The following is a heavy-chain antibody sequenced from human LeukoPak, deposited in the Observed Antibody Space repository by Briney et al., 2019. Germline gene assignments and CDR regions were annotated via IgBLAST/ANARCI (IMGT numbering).Heavy chain of an antibody. J-gene: IGHJ5*02. CDR2: IRYDGSNK. V-gene: IGHV3-30*02. D-gene: IGHD2-2*01. CDR3: AKDRPDCSSTSCQEGNWFDP. Sequence: GGSLRLSCAASGFTFSSYGMHWVRQAPDKGLEWVAFIRYDGSNKYYADSVKGRFTISRDNSKHTLYLQMNSLRAEDMTVYYCAKDRPDCSSTSCQEGNWFDPWGQGTLVTVSS. CDR1: GFTFSSYG.